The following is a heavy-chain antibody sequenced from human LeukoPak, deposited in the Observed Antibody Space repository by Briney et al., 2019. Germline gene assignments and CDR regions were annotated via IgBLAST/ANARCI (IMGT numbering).Heavy chain of an antibody. CDR2: INHSGST. Sequence: PSETLSLTCTVSGGSISSYYWSWIRQPPGKGLEWIGEINHSGSTNYNPSLKSRVTISVDTSKNQFSLKLSSVTAADTAVYYCARGSVRVVRGVTDNWGQGTLVTVSS. V-gene: IGHV4-34*01. J-gene: IGHJ4*02. CDR1: GGSISSYY. D-gene: IGHD3-10*01. CDR3: ARGSVRVVRGVTDN.